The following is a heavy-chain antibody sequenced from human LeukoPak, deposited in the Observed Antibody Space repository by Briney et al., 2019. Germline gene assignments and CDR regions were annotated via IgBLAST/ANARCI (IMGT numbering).Heavy chain of an antibody. CDR1: GFTFSSYA. D-gene: IGHD3-3*01. J-gene: IGHJ4*02. CDR3: AKAYYDFWSGYSKRGGYFDY. CDR2: ISGSGGST. V-gene: IGHV3-23*01. Sequence: PGGSLRLSCAASGFTFSSYAMSWVRQAPGKGLEWVSAISGSGGSTYYADSVKGRFTISRDNSKNTLYLQMNSLRAEDTAVYYCAKAYYDFWSGYSKRGGYFDYWGQGTLVTVSS.